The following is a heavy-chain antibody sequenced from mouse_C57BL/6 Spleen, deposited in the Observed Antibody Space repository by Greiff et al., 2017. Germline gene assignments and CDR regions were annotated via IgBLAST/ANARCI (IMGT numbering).Heavy chain of an antibody. CDR1: GYAFSSYW. D-gene: IGHD3-3*01. V-gene: IGHV1-80*01. CDR3: ARGDSNGYAMDY. Sequence: QVQLQQSGAELVKPGASVKISCKASGYAFSSYWMNWVKQRPGQGLEWIGQIYPGDGDTNYNGKFKGKDTLTADKSSSTAYMQLSSLTSEDSAVYFCARGDSNGYAMDYWGEGTSVTVSS. CDR2: IYPGDGDT. J-gene: IGHJ4*01.